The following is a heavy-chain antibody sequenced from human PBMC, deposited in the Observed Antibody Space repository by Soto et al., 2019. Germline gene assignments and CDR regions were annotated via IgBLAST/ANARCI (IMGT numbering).Heavy chain of an antibody. CDR2: IIPILGIA. V-gene: IGHV1-69*02. Sequence: SVKVSCKASGGTFSSYTISWVRQAPGQGLEWMGRIIPILGIANYAQKFQGRVTITADKSTSTAYMELSSLRSEDTAVYYCARTLARYDRSGYNRHDYWGQGTLVTVSS. CDR1: GGTFSSYT. D-gene: IGHD3-22*01. CDR3: ARTLARYDRSGYNRHDY. J-gene: IGHJ4*02.